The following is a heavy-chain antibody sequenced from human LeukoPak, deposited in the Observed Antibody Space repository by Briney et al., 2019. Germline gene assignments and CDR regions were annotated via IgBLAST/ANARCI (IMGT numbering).Heavy chain of an antibody. J-gene: IGHJ4*02. Sequence: GGSLRLSCAASGFSLSSYDMHWVRQATGKGLEWVSAIGTAGDPYYPGSVRGRFTISREDAKNSLYLEMNSLRVGDTAMYYCARARASGWIDYWGQGTLVTVSS. CDR3: ARARASGWIDY. CDR2: IGTAGDP. CDR1: GFSLSSYD. D-gene: IGHD6-19*01. V-gene: IGHV3-13*05.